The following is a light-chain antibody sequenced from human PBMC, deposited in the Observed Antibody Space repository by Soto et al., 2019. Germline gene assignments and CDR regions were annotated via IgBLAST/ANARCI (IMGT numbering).Light chain of an antibody. Sequence: QSVLTQPASVSGSPGQSITISCTGTSSDVGGYNYVSWYQQHPGKAPKLMIYDVSNRPSGVSNRVSGSKSGNTASLTISGRQAEDEADYYCSSYTSSSTLVFGGGTKRTVL. CDR2: DVS. J-gene: IGLJ2*01. CDR3: SSYTSSSTLV. CDR1: SSDVGGYNY. V-gene: IGLV2-14*01.